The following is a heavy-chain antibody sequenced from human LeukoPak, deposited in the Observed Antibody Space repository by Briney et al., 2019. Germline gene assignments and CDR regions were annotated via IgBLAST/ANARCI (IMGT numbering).Heavy chain of an antibody. V-gene: IGHV1-2*02. CDR2: INPNSGGT. D-gene: IGHD1-26*01. CDR3: AREGPIVGATHLVDY. CDR1: GYTFTDYY. Sequence: GASVKVSCKASGYTFTDYYMHWVRQAPGQGLEWMGWINPNSGGTIYAQKFQGRVTMTRDTSISTAYMELSRLRSDDTAVYYCAREGPIVGATHLVDYWGQGTLVTVSS. J-gene: IGHJ4*02.